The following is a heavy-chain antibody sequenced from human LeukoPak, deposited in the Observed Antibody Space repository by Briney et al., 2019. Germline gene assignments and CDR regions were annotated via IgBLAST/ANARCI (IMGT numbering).Heavy chain of an antibody. CDR1: GFTFSSYS. D-gene: IGHD2-2*02. V-gene: IGHV3-21*01. CDR3: ARDQGYCSSTSCYTGDAFDI. J-gene: IGHJ3*02. Sequence: GRSLRLSCAASGFTFSSYSMNWVRQAPGKGLEWVSSISSSSSYIYYADSVKGRFTISRDNAKNSLYLQMNSLRAEDTAVYYCARDQGYCSSTSCYTGDAFDIWGQGTMVTVSS. CDR2: ISSSSSYI.